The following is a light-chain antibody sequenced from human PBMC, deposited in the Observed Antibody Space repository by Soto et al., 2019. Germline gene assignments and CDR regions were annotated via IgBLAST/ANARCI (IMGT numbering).Light chain of an antibody. Sequence: DIQMTQSPSTLSASVGDRVTITCRASESIRSGLAWHQQIPGKAPKVLIYKASSLESGVPSRFSGSGSGTEFTLSIRSLQPDDFATYYCEQYYTYPKTFGQGTKVDIK. J-gene: IGKJ1*01. V-gene: IGKV1-5*03. CDR1: ESIRSG. CDR2: KAS. CDR3: EQYYTYPKT.